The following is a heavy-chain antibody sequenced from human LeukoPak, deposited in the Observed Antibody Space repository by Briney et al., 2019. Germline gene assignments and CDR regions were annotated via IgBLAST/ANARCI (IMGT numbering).Heavy chain of an antibody. CDR1: QFAFSDYT. V-gene: IGHV3-48*04. J-gene: IGHJ4*02. CDR3: AKDWLSGYDRDY. Sequence: GGSLRLSCAASQFAFSDYTMNWVRQAPGKGLEWVSYISDSSTITKYADAVKGRFTISRDNAKNSLYLQMNSLRAEDTAVYYCAKDWLSGYDRDYRGQGTLVTVSS. CDR2: ISDSSTIT. D-gene: IGHD5-12*01.